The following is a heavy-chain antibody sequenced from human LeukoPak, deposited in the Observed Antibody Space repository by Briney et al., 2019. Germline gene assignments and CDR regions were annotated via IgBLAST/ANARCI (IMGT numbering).Heavy chain of an antibody. CDR1: GVSFSGYY. Sequence: SETLSLTCAVSGVSFSGYYWSWIRQPPGKGLEWIGEINHSGSTNYNPSLKSRVTISVDTSKNQFSLKLSSVTAADTAVYYCARVLGYCSGGSCTDAFDSWGQGTMVTVSS. J-gene: IGHJ3*02. CDR2: INHSGST. CDR3: ARVLGYCSGGSCTDAFDS. V-gene: IGHV4-34*01. D-gene: IGHD2-15*01.